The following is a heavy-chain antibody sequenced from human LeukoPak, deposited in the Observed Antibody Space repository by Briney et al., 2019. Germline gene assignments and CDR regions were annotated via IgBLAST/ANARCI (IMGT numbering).Heavy chain of an antibody. D-gene: IGHD2/OR15-2a*01. CDR1: GGSISSGGYY. CDR2: IYYSGSI. J-gene: IGHJ6*03. Sequence: SETLPLTCTVSGGSISSGGYYWSWIRQHPGEGLEWIGYIYYSGSIYYNPSLKSRVTISVDTSKNQFSLKLSSVTAADTAVYYCARDTSPRSPGYMDVWGKGTTVTVSS. CDR3: ARDTSPRSPGYMDV. V-gene: IGHV4-31*03.